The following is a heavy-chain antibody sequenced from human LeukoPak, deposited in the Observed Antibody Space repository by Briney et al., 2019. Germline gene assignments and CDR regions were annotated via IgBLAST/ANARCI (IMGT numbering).Heavy chain of an antibody. CDR1: GYSFTNLW. D-gene: IGHD6-19*01. CDR3: ARHNSGWDQTPFDS. Sequence: GESLKISCKCFGYSFTNLWIAWVRPVPGKGMEWIGIIYSGVFDTTSSTSFQGQVTISADKSISTAYLQWSSLKASDTAMYYCARHNSGWDQTPFDSWDRGTLVTVS. J-gene: IGHJ4*02. CDR2: IYSGVFDT. V-gene: IGHV5-51*01.